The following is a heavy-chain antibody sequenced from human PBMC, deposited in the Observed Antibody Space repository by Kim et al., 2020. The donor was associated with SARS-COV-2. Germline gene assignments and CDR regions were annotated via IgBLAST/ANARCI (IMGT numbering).Heavy chain of an antibody. D-gene: IGHD3-10*01. Sequence: GGSLRLSCAASGFTFSSYGMHWVRQAPGKGLEWVALISYDGSNKYYADSVKGRFTISRDNSKNTLYLQMKSLRAEDTAVYYCARAPGDGMDVWGQGTTVTVSS. J-gene: IGHJ6*02. V-gene: IGHV3-33*05. CDR1: GFTFSSYG. CDR2: ISYDGSNK. CDR3: ARAPGDGMDV.